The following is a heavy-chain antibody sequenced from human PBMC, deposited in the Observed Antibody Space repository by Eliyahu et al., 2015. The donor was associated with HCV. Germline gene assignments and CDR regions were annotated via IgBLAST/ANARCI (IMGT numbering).Heavy chain of an antibody. CDR2: IYWNDDK. Sequence: QITLKESGPTLVKPTQTLTLTCTFSGFSLSTSGVGVGWIRQPPGKALEWLALIYWNDDKRYSPSLKSRLTITKDTSKNQVVLTMTNMDPVDTATYYCAHQTWSGLHFDYWGQGTLVTVSS. D-gene: IGHD3-3*01. J-gene: IGHJ4*02. CDR1: GFSLSTSGVG. CDR3: AHQTWSGLHFDY. V-gene: IGHV2-5*01.